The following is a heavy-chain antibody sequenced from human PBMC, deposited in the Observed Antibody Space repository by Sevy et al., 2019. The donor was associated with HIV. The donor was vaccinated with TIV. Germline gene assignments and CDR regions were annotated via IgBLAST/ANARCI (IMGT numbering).Heavy chain of an antibody. CDR3: AKDRVSGTYYTGDFDC. CDR2: IGGSGGST. D-gene: IGHD3-10*01. Sequence: GGSLRLSCAASGFTFSTYAMTWVRQAPGKGLEWVSVIGGSGGSTYYADSVQGRFTISRDNSKNTLYLQMNSLRPEDTAVYYCAKDRVSGTYYTGDFDCWGQGTLVTVSS. CDR1: GFTFSTYA. V-gene: IGHV3-23*01. J-gene: IGHJ4*02.